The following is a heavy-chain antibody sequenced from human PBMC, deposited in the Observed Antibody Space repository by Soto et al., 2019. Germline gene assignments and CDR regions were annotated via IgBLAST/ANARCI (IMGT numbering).Heavy chain of an antibody. J-gene: IGHJ6*02. Sequence: PSETLSLTCTVSNGSVSSGTYSWSWVRQPPGKGLEWIGYIYYSGTTYYTPSLKSRLTMSMDRANDHFSLNLTSVTAADTAVYFCARGHYYYGMDVWGQGITVTGLL. CDR2: IYYSGTT. CDR3: ARGHYYYGMDV. CDR1: NGSVSSGTYS. V-gene: IGHV4-30-2*01.